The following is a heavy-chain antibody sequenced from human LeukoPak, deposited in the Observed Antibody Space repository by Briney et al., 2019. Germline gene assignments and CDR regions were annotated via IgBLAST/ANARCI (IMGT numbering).Heavy chain of an antibody. Sequence: GGSLKLSCAASGFTFSGSAMHWVRQASGKGLEWVGRIRSKANSYATAYAASVKGRFTISRDDSKNTAYLQMNSLKTEDTAVYYCTREPDYYDSSGLFDPWGQGTLVTVSS. V-gene: IGHV3-73*01. CDR2: IRSKANSYAT. J-gene: IGHJ5*02. CDR1: GFTFSGSA. D-gene: IGHD3-22*01. CDR3: TREPDYYDSSGLFDP.